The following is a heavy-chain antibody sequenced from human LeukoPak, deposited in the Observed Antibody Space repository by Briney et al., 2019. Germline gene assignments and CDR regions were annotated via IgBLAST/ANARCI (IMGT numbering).Heavy chain of an antibody. CDR1: GGSVSSGSCY. J-gene: IGHJ4*02. Sequence: SETLSLTCTVSGGSVSSGSCYWSWIRQPPGKGLEWIGYIYYSGSTNYNPSLKSRVTISVDTSKNQFSLKLSSVTAADTAVYYCARGGSYYYDSSGYLAFWGQGTLVTVSS. D-gene: IGHD3-22*01. V-gene: IGHV4-61*01. CDR2: IYYSGST. CDR3: ARGGSYYYDSSGYLAF.